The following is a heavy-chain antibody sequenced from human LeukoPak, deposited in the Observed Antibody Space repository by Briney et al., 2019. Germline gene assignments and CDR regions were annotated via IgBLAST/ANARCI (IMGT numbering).Heavy chain of an antibody. V-gene: IGHV4-34*01. D-gene: IGHD4-11*01. Sequence: SETLSLTCAVSGVSFSGYYLRWIRQSPGKGLDWVGEINHIGDTNYYPSFKKGAIIQVDTTIKQSSLLQSSVTAADTAVYYCATSLTTVTHYYYDMDVWGKGTTVTISS. CDR2: INHIGDT. CDR1: GVSFSGYY. CDR3: ATSLTTVTHYYYDMDV. J-gene: IGHJ6*03.